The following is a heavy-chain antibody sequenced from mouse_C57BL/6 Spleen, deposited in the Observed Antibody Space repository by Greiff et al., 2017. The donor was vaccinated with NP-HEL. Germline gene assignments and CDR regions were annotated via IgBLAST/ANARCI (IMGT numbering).Heavy chain of an antibody. Sequence: QVQLQQSGAELMKPGASVKLSCKATGYTFTGYWIEWVKQRPGHGLEWIGEILPGSGSTNYNEKFKGKATLTADKSSSTAYMQLSSLTSEDSAVYFCARYDYDYYYAMDYWGQGTSVTVSS. CDR2: ILPGSGST. J-gene: IGHJ4*01. CDR1: GYTFTGYW. CDR3: ARYDYDYYYAMDY. D-gene: IGHD2-4*01. V-gene: IGHV1-9*01.